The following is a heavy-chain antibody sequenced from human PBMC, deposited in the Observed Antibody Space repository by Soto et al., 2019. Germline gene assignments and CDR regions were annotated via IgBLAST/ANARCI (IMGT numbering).Heavy chain of an antibody. CDR2: ISSSSSYI. J-gene: IGHJ6*02. CDR3: AREDILTGYYYYGMDV. V-gene: IGHV3-21*01. D-gene: IGHD3-9*01. CDR1: GFTFSSYS. Sequence: PGGSLRLSCAASGFTFSSYSMNWVRQAPGEGLEWVSSISSSSSYIYYADSVKGRFTISRDNSKNTLYLQMNSLRAEDTAVYYCAREDILTGYYYYGMDVWGQGTTVTVSS.